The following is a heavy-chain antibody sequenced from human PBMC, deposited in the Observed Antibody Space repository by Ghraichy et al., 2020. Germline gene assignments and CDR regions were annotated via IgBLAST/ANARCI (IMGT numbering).Heavy chain of an antibody. CDR2: FSPTDTKA. Sequence: GGSLRLSCAASGFTFSSFAMSWVRQAPGKGLEWVSAFSPTDTKAYYADSLKGRFTISRDDSKDTLYLQMDSLRAGDTAVYYCARAAYYFGPSSFDLWGQGTMVAVSS. V-gene: IGHV3-23*01. CDR1: GFTFSSFA. CDR3: ARAAYYFGPSSFDL. J-gene: IGHJ3*01. D-gene: IGHD2/OR15-2a*01.